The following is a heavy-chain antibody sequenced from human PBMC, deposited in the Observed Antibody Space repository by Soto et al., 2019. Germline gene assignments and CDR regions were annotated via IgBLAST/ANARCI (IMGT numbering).Heavy chain of an antibody. CDR3: AREDWNDGHYCGMGV. J-gene: IGHJ6*02. CDR2: IWHDGSNK. CDR1: GFTFSSYT. V-gene: IGHV3-33*01. Sequence: QVRVVESGGGVVQPGRSLRLSCAASGFTFSSYTMYWVRQAPGKGLEGVAVIWHDGSNKYYVDSVKGRFTISRDNSKNTLYLQMNSLRAEDTAVYYCAREDWNDGHYCGMGVWGQGTTVTVSS. D-gene: IGHD1-1*01.